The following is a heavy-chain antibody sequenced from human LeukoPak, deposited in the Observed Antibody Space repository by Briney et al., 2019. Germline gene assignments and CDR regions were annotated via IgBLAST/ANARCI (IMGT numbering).Heavy chain of an antibody. Sequence: ASVKVSCKASGYTFTGYYMHWVRQAPGQGLEWMGWMNPNSGGTNYAQKFQGRVTMTRNTSISTAYMELSSLRSEDTAVYYCAREDVWGSYRFDYWGQGTLVTVSS. D-gene: IGHD3-16*02. J-gene: IGHJ4*02. CDR1: GYTFTGYY. CDR2: MNPNSGGT. V-gene: IGHV1-2*02. CDR3: AREDVWGSYRFDY.